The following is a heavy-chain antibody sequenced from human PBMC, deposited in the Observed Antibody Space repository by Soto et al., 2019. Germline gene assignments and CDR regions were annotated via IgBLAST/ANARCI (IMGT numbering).Heavy chain of an antibody. V-gene: IGHV1-3*01. CDR2: INAGNGNT. D-gene: IGHD6-13*01. CDR1: GYTLTSYA. J-gene: IGHJ6*03. Sequence: ASVKVSCKASGYTLTSYAMHWVRQAPGQRLEWMGWINAGNGNTKYSQKFQGRVTITRDTSASTAYMELSSLRSEDTAVYYCARGEYSSSWYGGRYYYYYYMDVWGKGTTVTVSS. CDR3: ARGEYSSSWYGGRYYYYYYMDV.